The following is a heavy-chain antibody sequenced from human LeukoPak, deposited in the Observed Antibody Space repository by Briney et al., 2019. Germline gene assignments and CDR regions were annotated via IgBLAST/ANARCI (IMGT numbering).Heavy chain of an antibody. CDR1: GFRFTSFG. V-gene: IGHV1-18*04. CDR2: ISTYIGVT. D-gene: IGHD4-11*01. J-gene: IGHJ5*02. Sequence: VASVNVSCKASGFRFTSFGVSWVRQAPGQGLEWMGWISTYIGVTHYAEKFEDRVTMTIDTSTTTAYMELSSLRYDDTAVYYCARDSDYSGNGNGDWFDPWGQGTVVTVSS. CDR3: ARDSDYSGNGNGDWFDP.